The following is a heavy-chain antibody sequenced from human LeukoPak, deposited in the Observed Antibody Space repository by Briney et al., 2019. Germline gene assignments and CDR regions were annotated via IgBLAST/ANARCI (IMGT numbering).Heavy chain of an antibody. Sequence: PGGSLRLSCAASGFTFSSYSMNWVRQAPGKGLEWVSSISSSSSYIYYADSVKGRFTISRDNAKNLLYLQMNSLRAEDTAVYYCARDGQWETALDYWGQGTLVTVSS. D-gene: IGHD1-26*01. CDR1: GFTFSSYS. J-gene: IGHJ4*02. CDR3: ARDGQWETALDY. V-gene: IGHV3-21*01. CDR2: ISSSSSYI.